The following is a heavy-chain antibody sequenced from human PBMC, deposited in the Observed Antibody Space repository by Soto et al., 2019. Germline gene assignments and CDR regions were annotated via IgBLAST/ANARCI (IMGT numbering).Heavy chain of an antibody. D-gene: IGHD3-9*01. CDR1: GYTFTGYY. CDR3: ARLRLTLTGYTHGDY. J-gene: IGHJ4*02. Sequence: ASVKVSCKASGYTFTGYYMHWVRQAPGQGLEWVGWINPNSGGTNYAQKFQGRVTMTRDTSISTAYMELSRLRSDDTAVYYCARLRLTLTGYTHGDYWGQGTLVTVSS. CDR2: INPNSGGT. V-gene: IGHV1-2*02.